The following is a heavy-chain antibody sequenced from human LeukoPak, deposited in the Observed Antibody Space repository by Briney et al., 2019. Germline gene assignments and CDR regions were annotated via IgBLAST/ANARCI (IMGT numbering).Heavy chain of an antibody. CDR2: IYYSGST. CDR3: ARGYSYGHKAGYNWFDP. J-gene: IGHJ5*02. D-gene: IGHD5-18*01. CDR1: GGSLSSYY. Sequence: SGTLSLTCTVSGGSLSSYYWSWIRQPPGKGLEWIGYIYYSGSTNYNPSLKSRVTISVDTSKNQFSLKLSSVTAADTAVYYCARGYSYGHKAGYNWFDPWGQGTLVTVSS. V-gene: IGHV4-59*01.